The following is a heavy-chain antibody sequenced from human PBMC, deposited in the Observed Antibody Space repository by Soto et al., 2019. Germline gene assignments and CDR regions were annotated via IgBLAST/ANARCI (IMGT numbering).Heavy chain of an antibody. J-gene: IGHJ6*02. CDR1: GGTFSSYA. D-gene: IGHD1-26*01. Sequence: QVQLVQSGAEVKKPGSSVKVSCKASGGTFSSYAISWVRQAPGQGLEWMGGIIPIFGTVNYAQKFQGRVTITADESTSTAYMELSSLRSEDTAVYYCASSSGSYPSYYYYGMDVWGQGTTVTVSS. CDR2: IIPIFGTV. V-gene: IGHV1-69*01. CDR3: ASSSGSYPSYYYYGMDV.